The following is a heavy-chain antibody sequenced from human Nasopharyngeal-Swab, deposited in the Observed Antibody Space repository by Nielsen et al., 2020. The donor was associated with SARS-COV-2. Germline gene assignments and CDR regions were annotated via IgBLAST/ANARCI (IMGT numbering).Heavy chain of an antibody. CDR3: ATSRNKDIVVVVAAIHYSYYYRMDV. V-gene: IGHV1-8*01. CDR1: GYTFTSYD. Sequence: ASVKVSCKASGYTFTSYDINWGRQATGQGLEWMGWMNPNSGNTGYAQKFQGRVTMTRNTSISTAYMELSSLRSEDTAVYYCATSRNKDIVVVVAAIHYSYYYRMDVWGQGTTVTVSS. D-gene: IGHD2-15*01. J-gene: IGHJ6*02. CDR2: MNPNSGNT.